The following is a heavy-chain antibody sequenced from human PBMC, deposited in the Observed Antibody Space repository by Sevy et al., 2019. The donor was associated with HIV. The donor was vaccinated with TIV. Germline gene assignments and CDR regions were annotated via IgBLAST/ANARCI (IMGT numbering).Heavy chain of an antibody. Sequence: QLGGSLRLSCAASGFTFRSYWMSWVRQAPGKGLEWVANINQLGSVKYYVDSVKGRFTISRDNAKTSLYLLMNSLRAEDTAVYYCATRVVLVVSGTWFDPWGQGTLVTVSS. CDR3: ATRVVLVVSGTWFDP. V-gene: IGHV3-7*01. J-gene: IGHJ5*02. CDR2: INQLGSVK. D-gene: IGHD2-15*01. CDR1: GFTFRSYW.